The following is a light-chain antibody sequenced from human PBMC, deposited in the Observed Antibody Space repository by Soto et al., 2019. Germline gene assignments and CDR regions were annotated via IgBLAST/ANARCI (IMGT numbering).Light chain of an antibody. Sequence: QSALTQPPSVSGSPGQSVTISCTGTKSDVGSYNRVSWYQQPPCTAPKLMIYEVSNRPSGVPDRFSGSKSGNTASLTISGLQPEDEADYYCNSYTSSSTYVFGTGTKVTVL. J-gene: IGLJ1*01. CDR2: EVS. CDR3: NSYTSSSTYV. V-gene: IGLV2-18*02. CDR1: KSDVGSYNR.